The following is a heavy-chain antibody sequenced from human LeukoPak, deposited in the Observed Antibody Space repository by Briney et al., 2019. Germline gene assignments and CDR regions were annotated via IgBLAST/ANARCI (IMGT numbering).Heavy chain of an antibody. CDR2: INAGNGNT. Sequence: ASVKVSCKASGYTFTSYAMHWVRQAPGQRLEWMGWINAGNGNTKYSQKFQGRVTITRDTSASTAYMELSSLRSEDTAVYYCARVVDVYSYGLFDYWAREPWSPSPQ. D-gene: IGHD5-18*01. CDR3: ARVVDVYSYGLFDY. V-gene: IGHV1-3*01. CDR1: GYTFTSYA. J-gene: IGHJ4*02.